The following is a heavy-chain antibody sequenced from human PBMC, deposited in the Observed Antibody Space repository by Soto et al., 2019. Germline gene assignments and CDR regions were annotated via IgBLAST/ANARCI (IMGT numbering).Heavy chain of an antibody. J-gene: IGHJ4*02. CDR3: ARWEGNWNYLIRIDY. CDR1: GGCVSSGSYY. CDR2: IYYSGST. Sequence: SETLSLTCTVSGGCVSSGSYYWSWIRQPPGKGLEWIGYIYYSGSTNYNPSLKSRVTISVDTSKNQFSLKLSSVTAADTAVYYCARWEGNWNYLIRIDYWGQGTLVTVSS. D-gene: IGHD1-7*01. V-gene: IGHV4-61*01.